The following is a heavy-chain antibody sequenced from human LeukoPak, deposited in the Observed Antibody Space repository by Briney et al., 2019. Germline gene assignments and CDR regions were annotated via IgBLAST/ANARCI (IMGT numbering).Heavy chain of an antibody. CDR1: GFTFNYYA. J-gene: IGHJ4*02. CDR3: ARDRDGDYEDLFDY. Sequence: GGSLRLSCAASGFTFNYYAMTWVRQAPGEGLEWVSAISGSGGSTYYADSVKGRFTISRDNAKNSLYLQMNSLRAEDTAVYYCARDRDGDYEDLFDYWGQGTLVTVSS. CDR2: ISGSGGST. V-gene: IGHV3-23*01. D-gene: IGHD4-17*01.